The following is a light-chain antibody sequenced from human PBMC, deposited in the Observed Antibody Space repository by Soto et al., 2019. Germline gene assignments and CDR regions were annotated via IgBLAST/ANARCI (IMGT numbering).Light chain of an antibody. Sequence: SALTQPASVSGSPGQSVTISCTGTSSDFGSYKFVSWYQHHPGTVPKVIIYETSKRPSGVSDRFSGSKSGNTASLTISGLQAEDEADYYCFSFTSTNTHVFGSGTKLTVL. CDR2: ETS. J-gene: IGLJ1*01. V-gene: IGLV2-23*01. CDR1: SSDFGSYKF. CDR3: FSFTSTNTHV.